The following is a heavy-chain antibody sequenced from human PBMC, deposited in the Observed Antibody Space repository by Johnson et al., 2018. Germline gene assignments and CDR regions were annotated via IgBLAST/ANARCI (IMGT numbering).Heavy chain of an antibody. CDR2: IVVGSGNT. V-gene: IGHV1-58*01. Sequence: QLVESGPEVKKXGTSVKVXCKASGFTFSNSAVQWVRQARGQRLEWIGWIVVGSGNTKSAQEFQERVTITRDMSTSTAYMELSSLRSEDTAVYYCAADRAELVKDAFDLWGQGTMVTVSS. CDR1: GFTFSNSA. J-gene: IGHJ3*01. CDR3: AADRAELVKDAFDL. D-gene: IGHD3-9*01.